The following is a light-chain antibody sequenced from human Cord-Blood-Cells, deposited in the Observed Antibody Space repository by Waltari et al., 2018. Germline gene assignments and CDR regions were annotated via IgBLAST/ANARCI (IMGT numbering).Light chain of an antibody. CDR3: QAWDSSTAVYV. Sequence: SYELTQPPSVSVSPGQTDSITCSGDKLGDKYACWYQQKPGMSPVLVIYQESKRPSGIPERFSGSNSGNTATLTISGTQAMDEADYYCQAWDSSTAVYVFGTGTKVTVL. J-gene: IGLJ1*01. V-gene: IGLV3-1*01. CDR2: QES. CDR1: KLGDKY.